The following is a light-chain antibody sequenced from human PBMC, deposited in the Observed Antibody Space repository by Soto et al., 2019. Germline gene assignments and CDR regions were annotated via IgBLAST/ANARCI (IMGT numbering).Light chain of an antibody. CDR2: GAS. Sequence: EIVMTQSPATLSVSPGERATLSCRASQSVSSNLAWYQQKPGQAPRLLIYGASTRAPGISARFSGSGSGTDFTLTISSLEPEDFAVYYCQQRSNWPVITFGQGTRLEI. J-gene: IGKJ5*01. CDR3: QQRSNWPVIT. CDR1: QSVSSN. V-gene: IGKV3-15*01.